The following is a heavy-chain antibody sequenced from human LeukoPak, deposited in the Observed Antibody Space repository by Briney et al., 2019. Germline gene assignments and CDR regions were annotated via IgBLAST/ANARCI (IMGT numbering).Heavy chain of an antibody. D-gene: IGHD3-9*01. V-gene: IGHV1-46*01. J-gene: IGHJ4*02. CDR1: GYTFTSYY. Sequence: SVKVSCKASGYTFTSYYMHWVRQAPGQGLEWMGIINPSGGSTSYAQKFQGRVTMTRDTSTSTVYMELSSLRSEDTAVYYCAREYYDILTGYPIIPNWGQGTLVTVSS. CDR3: AREYYDILTGYPIIPN. CDR2: INPSGGST.